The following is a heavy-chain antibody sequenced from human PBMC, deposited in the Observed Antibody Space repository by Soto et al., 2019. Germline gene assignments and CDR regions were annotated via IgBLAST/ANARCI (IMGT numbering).Heavy chain of an antibody. CDR3: VSGTYKLEY. CDR2: LSGSGDAP. D-gene: IGHD1-26*01. Sequence: EVHLLESGGGLVQPGGSLRLSCAVSGLMFNSYAMSWVRQAPGKGLEWVSGLSGSGDAPLYADSVRGRFTISRDSSKNTLFLQMNSLSAEDTAVYYCVSGTYKLEYWGQGTLVTVSS. CDR1: GLMFNSYA. V-gene: IGHV3-23*01. J-gene: IGHJ4*02.